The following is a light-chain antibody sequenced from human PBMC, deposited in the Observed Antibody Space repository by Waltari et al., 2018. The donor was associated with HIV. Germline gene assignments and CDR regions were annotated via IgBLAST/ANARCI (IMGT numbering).Light chain of an antibody. CDR1: TLPKQY. CDR2: KDT. Sequence: SYELTQPPSVSVSPGQMARITCSGDTLPKQYAYWYQQKPGQAPVLVIYKDTERPSGIPERFSGSSSGTTVTLTISGVQAEDDADYYCLSADTSVTWVFGGGTKLTVL. J-gene: IGLJ3*02. CDR3: LSADTSVTWV. V-gene: IGLV3-25*03.